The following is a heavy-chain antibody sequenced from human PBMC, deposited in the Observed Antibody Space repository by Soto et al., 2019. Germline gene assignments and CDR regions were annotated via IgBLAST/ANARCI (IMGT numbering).Heavy chain of an antibody. CDR2: MNPKSGNT. Sequence: QVQLVQSGAEVKKPGASVKVSCKASGYTFTDYDFNWVRQASGQGLEWMGWMNPKSGNTGYAQKFQGRVTMTWDTSISTAYMELSSLRSEDTAVYYCASELGHVDLWGQGTLVTVSS. CDR1: GYTFTDYD. D-gene: IGHD1-7*01. V-gene: IGHV1-8*01. CDR3: ASELGHVDL. J-gene: IGHJ5*02.